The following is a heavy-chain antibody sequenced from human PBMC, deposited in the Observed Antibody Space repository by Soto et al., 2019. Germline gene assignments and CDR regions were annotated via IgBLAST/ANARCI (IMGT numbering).Heavy chain of an antibody. V-gene: IGHV3-23*01. CDR2: ISGSGGST. CDR1: GFTFSSYA. J-gene: IGHJ4*02. D-gene: IGHD3-22*01. Sequence: PGGSPRLSCAASGFTFSSYAMSWVRQAPGKGLEWVSAISGSGGSTYYADSVKGRFTISRDNSKNTLYLQMNSLRAEDTAVYYCTKDRSYYDTGGYSDYWGQGTLVTVSS. CDR3: TKDRSYYDTGGYSDY.